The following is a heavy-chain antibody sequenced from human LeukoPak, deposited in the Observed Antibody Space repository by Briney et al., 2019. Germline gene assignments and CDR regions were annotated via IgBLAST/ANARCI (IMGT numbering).Heavy chain of an antibody. CDR2: ISSSSSYI. D-gene: IGHD2-8*02. J-gene: IGHJ4*02. V-gene: IGHV3-21*04. CDR3: ATYRQVLLPFES. Sequence: PGGSLRLSCAASGFTFTNHGMSWVRQAPGKGLEWVSSISSSSSYIYYADSVRGRFTISRDNSKSTLSLQMNSLRAEDTAIYYCATYRQVLLPFESWGQGTLVTVSS. CDR1: GFTFTNHG.